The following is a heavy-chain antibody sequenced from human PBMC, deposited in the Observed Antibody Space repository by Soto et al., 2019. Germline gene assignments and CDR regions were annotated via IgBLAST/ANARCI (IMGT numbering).Heavy chain of an antibody. CDR3: ANMEGMDPWAYSFDY. V-gene: IGHV3-23*01. CDR2: IYGGGNGP. CDR1: GVTFSDFA. Sequence: EVQVLESGGGLVQPGGSLRLSCEATGVTFSDFAMSWVRQAPGKGLEWVSSIYGGGNGPHYADSVKGRVTISRDNSKNTLYLTMSSLRAEDTAVYYCANMEGMDPWAYSFDYWGQGTRVTVSS. D-gene: IGHD2-2*03. J-gene: IGHJ4*02.